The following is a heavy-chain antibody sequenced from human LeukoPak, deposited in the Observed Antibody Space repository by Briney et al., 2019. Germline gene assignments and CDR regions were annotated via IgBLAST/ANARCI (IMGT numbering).Heavy chain of an antibody. D-gene: IGHD3-3*01. CDR2: INPSGGST. CDR1: GGTFSRSA. V-gene: IGHV1-46*01. CDR3: ARGEKHQGYTITILNIKDPNFDY. J-gene: IGHJ4*02. Sequence: ASVKVSCKASGGTFSRSAISWVRQAPGQGLEWMGIINPSGGSTSYAQKFQGRVTMTRDMSTSTVYMELSSLRSEDTAVYYCARGEKHQGYTITILNIKDPNFDYWGQGTLVTVSS.